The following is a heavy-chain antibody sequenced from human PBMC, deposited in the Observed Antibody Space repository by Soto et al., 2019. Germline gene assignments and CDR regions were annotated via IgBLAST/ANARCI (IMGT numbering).Heavy chain of an antibody. CDR3: AREGTAWPLAYGLDV. V-gene: IGHV3-21*01. CDR1: ALSLSTYS. Sequence: CLSLSCVASALSLSTYSMHSARPAPGEWLEWDSSTVRLVNIYYPDSVKGRFTISRDNDKNSVSLQMNRLRDEDTAVYYCAREGTAWPLAYGLDVWGQGTTVTVSS. D-gene: IGHD2-21*02. J-gene: IGHJ6*02. CDR2: TVRLVNI.